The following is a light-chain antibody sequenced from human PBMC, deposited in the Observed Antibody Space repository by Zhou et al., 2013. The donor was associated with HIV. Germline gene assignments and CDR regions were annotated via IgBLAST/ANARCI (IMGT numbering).Light chain of an antibody. J-gene: IGKJ4*01. CDR2: AAS. CDR1: QSISSY. CDR3: QQSYSTPLT. V-gene: IGKV1-39*01. Sequence: GDRVTITCRASQSISSYLNWYQQKPGKAPKLLIYAASSLQSGVPSRFSGSGSGTDFTLTISSLQPEDFATYYCQQSYSTPLTFGGGTKVEIK.